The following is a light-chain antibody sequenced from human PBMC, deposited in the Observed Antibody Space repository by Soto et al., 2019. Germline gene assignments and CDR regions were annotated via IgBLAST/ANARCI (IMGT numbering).Light chain of an antibody. CDR2: GAA. Sequence: EIELTQSPGTLSLSPGERATLSCRASQAVYSCYVSWYQQKPGHAPRLLIYGAASKATGLRGRFSSSATGTDLTLTISIIEPEDVAVYSCQQYGSSPPTLTFGGGTKVEIK. CDR3: QQYGSSPPTLT. CDR1: QAVYSCY. J-gene: IGKJ4*01. V-gene: IGKV3-20*01.